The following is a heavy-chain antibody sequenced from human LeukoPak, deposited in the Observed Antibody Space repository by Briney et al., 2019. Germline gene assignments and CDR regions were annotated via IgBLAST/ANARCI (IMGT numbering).Heavy chain of an antibody. CDR1: GFTFKDYG. D-gene: IGHD1-26*01. Sequence: PGRSLRLSCAATGFTFKDYGMHWVRHPPGKGLEWVSSINWNGGGTDYADSVKGRFTISRDSAKNSLYLQLSSLRPEDTALYYCAKHMRATNTYSFFGLDVWGQGTTVTVSS. CDR3: AKHMRATNTYSFFGLDV. J-gene: IGHJ6*02. CDR2: INWNGGGT. V-gene: IGHV3-9*01.